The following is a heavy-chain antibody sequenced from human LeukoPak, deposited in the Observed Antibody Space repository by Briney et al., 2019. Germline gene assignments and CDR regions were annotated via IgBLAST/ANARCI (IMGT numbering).Heavy chain of an antibody. CDR3: GRVVFGGAPSPLDY. J-gene: IGHJ4*02. D-gene: IGHD3-16*01. CDR1: GFTFSSYS. CDR2: ISSSSSYI. V-gene: IGHV3-21*01. Sequence: GGSLRLSCAASGFTFSSYSMNWVRQAPGKGLEWVSSISSSSSYIYYADSVKGRFTISRDNAKNSLYLQMNSLRAEDTAVYYCGRVVFGGAPSPLDYWGQEPLVTVSS.